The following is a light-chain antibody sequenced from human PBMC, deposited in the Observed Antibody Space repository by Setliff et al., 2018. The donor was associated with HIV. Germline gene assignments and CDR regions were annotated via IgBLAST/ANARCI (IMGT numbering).Light chain of an antibody. V-gene: IGLV2-8*01. J-gene: IGLJ1*01. CDR2: EVS. CDR1: SSDVGGYNS. Sequence: QSVLTQPPSASGSPGQSVTISCTGTSSDVGGYNSVSWYQQHPGKAPKVMIYEVSKRPSGVPDRFSGSKSGNTASLTVSGLQAEDEADYYCSSYAGSNSIYLFGPGTPVTVL. CDR3: SSYAGSNSIYL.